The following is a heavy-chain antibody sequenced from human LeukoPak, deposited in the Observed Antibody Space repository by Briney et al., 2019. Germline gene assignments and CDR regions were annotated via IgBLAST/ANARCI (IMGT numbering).Heavy chain of an antibody. CDR1: GDSVSSNSAA. J-gene: IGHJ4*02. Sequence: SQTLSLTCDISGDSVSSNSAAWNWIRQSPSRGLEWLGRTYYRSKWYNDYAVSLKSRMTINADTSKNQFSLQLNSVIPEDTAVYYCAKGRWALFDCWGQGTLVIVSS. CDR3: AKGRWALFDC. CDR2: TYYRSKWYN. D-gene: IGHD3-10*01. V-gene: IGHV6-1*01.